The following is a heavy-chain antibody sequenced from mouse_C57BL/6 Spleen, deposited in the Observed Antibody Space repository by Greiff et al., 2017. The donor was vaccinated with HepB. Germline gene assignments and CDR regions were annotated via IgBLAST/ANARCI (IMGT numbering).Heavy chain of an antibody. CDR2: ISYDGSN. J-gene: IGHJ1*03. CDR3: ALRDV. Sequence: EVKLMESGPGLVKPSQSLSLTCSVTGYSITSGYYWNWIRQFPGNKLEWMGYISYDGSNNYNPSLKNRISITRDTSKNQFFLKLNSVTTEDTATYYCALRDVWGTGTTVTVSS. V-gene: IGHV3-6*01. CDR1: GYSITSGYY.